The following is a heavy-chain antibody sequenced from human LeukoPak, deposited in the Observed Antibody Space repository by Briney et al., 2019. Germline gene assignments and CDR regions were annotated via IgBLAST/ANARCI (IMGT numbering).Heavy chain of an antibody. D-gene: IGHD1-26*01. CDR1: GFTFSTSW. J-gene: IGHJ4*02. CDR2: INGDGSSI. Sequence: GGSLRLSCAGSGFTFSTSWMHWVRQAPGKALVWVSRINGDGSSINYADSVKGRFTISRDNAKNTLYLQMSSLRAEDTAVYYCARALGSYSDYWGQGTLVSVSS. V-gene: IGHV3-74*01. CDR3: ARALGSYSDY.